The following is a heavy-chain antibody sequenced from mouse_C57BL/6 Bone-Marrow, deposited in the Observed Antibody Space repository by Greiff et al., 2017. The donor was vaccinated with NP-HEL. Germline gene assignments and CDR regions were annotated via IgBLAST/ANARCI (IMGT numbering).Heavy chain of an antibody. CDR1: GYTFTSYW. CDR2: IHPNSGST. J-gene: IGHJ1*03. D-gene: IGHD1-1*01. V-gene: IGHV1-64*01. Sequence: QVQLQQPGAELVKPGASVKLSCKASGYTFTSYWMHWVTQRPGQGLAWIGMIHPNSGSTNYNEKFKSKATLTVDKSSSTAYMQLSSLTSEDSAVYYCARSPYYYGSSYWYFDVWGTGTTVTVSS. CDR3: ARSPYYYGSSYWYFDV.